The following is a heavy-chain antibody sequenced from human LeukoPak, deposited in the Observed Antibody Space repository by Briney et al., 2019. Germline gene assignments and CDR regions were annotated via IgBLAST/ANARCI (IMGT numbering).Heavy chain of an antibody. CDR2: IYTGDSDT. D-gene: IGHD3-10*01. J-gene: IGHJ6*02. CDR3: ARLLDDYGSGSYASRATNYYYCGMDV. Sequence: GESLKISCKGSGYSFTSYWIGWVRQMHGKGLEWMGIIYTGDSDTRSSPSFQGQVTISADKYISTAYLQWSSLKASDTVMYYCARLLDDYGSGSYASRATNYYYCGMDVWGQGTTVTVSS. CDR1: GYSFTSYW. V-gene: IGHV5-51*01.